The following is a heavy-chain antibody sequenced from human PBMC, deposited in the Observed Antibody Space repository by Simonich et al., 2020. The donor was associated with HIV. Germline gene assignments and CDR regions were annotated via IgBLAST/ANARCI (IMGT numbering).Heavy chain of an antibody. CDR2: INNRGSI. D-gene: IGHD6-6*01. V-gene: IGHV4-34*01. Sequence: QVQLQQWGAGLLKPSETLSLTCAVSGGSFSGYLWSWIRQAPGKGPEWIAKINNRGSIYYNPFLKSRVPISVDTSKSQFSLKVSSVTAADTAVYYCARNGIAARPDTSEVDYWGQGTLVTVSS. CDR1: GGSFSGYL. CDR3: ARNGIAARPDTSEVDY. J-gene: IGHJ4*02.